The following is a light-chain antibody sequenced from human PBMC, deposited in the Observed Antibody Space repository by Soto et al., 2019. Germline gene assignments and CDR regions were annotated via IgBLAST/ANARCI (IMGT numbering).Light chain of an antibody. Sequence: NFMLTQPHSVSESPGKTVTISCTGSSGSIASNYVQWYQQRPGSAPTTVIYEDNQRPSGVPDRFSGSIDSSSNSASLTISGLKTEDEDDYYCQSYDSSNQNVVFGGGTQLTVL. CDR2: EDN. CDR3: QSYDSSNQNVV. J-gene: IGLJ2*01. CDR1: SGSIASNY. V-gene: IGLV6-57*02.